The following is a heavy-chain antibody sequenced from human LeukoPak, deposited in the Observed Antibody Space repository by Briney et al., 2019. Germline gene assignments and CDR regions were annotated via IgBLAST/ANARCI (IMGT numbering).Heavy chain of an antibody. D-gene: IGHD3-10*01. Sequence: PGGSLRLSCAASGFTFSRNGMHWVRQAPGKGLEWVAVIWYDGSNTYYADSVKGRFTISRDNSKNTLSMQMNSLRVEDTAVCYCARDRLTMVRGVNNYGMDVWGQGTTVTVSS. J-gene: IGHJ6*02. CDR1: GFTFSRNG. CDR3: ARDRLTMVRGVNNYGMDV. CDR2: IWYDGSNT. V-gene: IGHV3-33*01.